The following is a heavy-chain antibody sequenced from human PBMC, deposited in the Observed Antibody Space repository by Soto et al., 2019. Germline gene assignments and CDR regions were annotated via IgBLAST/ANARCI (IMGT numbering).Heavy chain of an antibody. D-gene: IGHD3-10*01. CDR3: AKDGSGSYPDYYYYYMDV. CDR2: ISGSGGST. J-gene: IGHJ6*03. Sequence: EVQLLASGGGLVQPGGSLRLSCAASGFTFSSYAMSWVRQAPGKGLEWVSAISGSGGSTYYADSVKGRLTISRDNSKNTLYLQMNSLRAEDTAVYYCAKDGSGSYPDYYYYYMDVWGKGTTVTVSS. V-gene: IGHV3-23*01. CDR1: GFTFSSYA.